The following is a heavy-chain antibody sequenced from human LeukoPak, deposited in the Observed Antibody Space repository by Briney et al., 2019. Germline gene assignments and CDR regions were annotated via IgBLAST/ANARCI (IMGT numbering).Heavy chain of an antibody. D-gene: IGHD2-8*01. V-gene: IGHV3-53*01. CDR2: IYSDGTT. CDR3: ARSLIEDGAFDI. Sequence: GGSLRLSCAASGFTVISNYMSWVRQAPGKGLEWVSLIYSDGTTYYADSAKVRFTISRENDKNSLFLQMSSLRVEDTAVYYCARSLIEDGAFDIWGQGTMVTVSS. CDR1: GFTVISNY. J-gene: IGHJ3*02.